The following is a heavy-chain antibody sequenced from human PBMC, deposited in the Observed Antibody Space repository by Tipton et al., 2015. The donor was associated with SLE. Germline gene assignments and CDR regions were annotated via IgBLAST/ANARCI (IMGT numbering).Heavy chain of an antibody. CDR2: TNPSGNT. D-gene: IGHD3-16*01. CDR1: GGSFCGYS. J-gene: IGHJ4*02. V-gene: IGHV4-34*01. Sequence: TLSLTCAVYGGSFCGYSWSWIRQPPGKGLEWIGQTNPSGNTNYNPPLQSRVTITVDTSNNQLSLKLTSVTAADTAVYFCARMEGMITYGGIAGLWGQGTVVAVST. CDR3: ARMEGMITYGGIAGL.